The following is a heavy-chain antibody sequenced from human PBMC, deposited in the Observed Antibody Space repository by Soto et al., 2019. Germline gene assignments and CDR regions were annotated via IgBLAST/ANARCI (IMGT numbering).Heavy chain of an antibody. V-gene: IGHV3-33*01. CDR3: AGEPKGGAYDMDV. CDR2: IWSDGSRT. J-gene: IGHJ6*02. CDR1: RLTFSIYD. D-gene: IGHD3-16*01. Sequence: QIHLVESGGGVVQPGASLRLSCAASRLTFSIYDMHWVRQAPGKGLEWVALIWSDGSRTFYGDSVKGRFTISRDNSRNTLYLQINSLRVEDTAVYYCAGEPKGGAYDMDVWGQGTTVTVSS.